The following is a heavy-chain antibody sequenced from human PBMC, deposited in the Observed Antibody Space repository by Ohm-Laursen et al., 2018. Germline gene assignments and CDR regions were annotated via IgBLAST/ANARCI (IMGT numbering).Heavy chain of an antibody. V-gene: IGHV3-23*01. J-gene: IGHJ6*02. Sequence: GSLRLSCSAAGFTFSSYVMSWVRQAPGKGLEWVSAISGSGGSTYYADSVKGRFTISRDNSKNTLYLQMNSLRAEDTAVYYCAKVVYSSYMDVWGQGTTVTVSS. CDR2: ISGSGGST. CDR3: AKVVYSSYMDV. CDR1: GFTFSSYV. D-gene: IGHD2-8*01.